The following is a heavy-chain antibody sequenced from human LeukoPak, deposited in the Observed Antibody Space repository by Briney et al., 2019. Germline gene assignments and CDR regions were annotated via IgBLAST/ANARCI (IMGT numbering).Heavy chain of an antibody. CDR2: IPSGGTT. D-gene: IGHD6-19*01. J-gene: IGHJ3*02. V-gene: IGHV3-66*01. CDR3: ARGMAVAATDAFDI. Sequence: PGGSLRLSCAASGFTVSNNYMSWVRQAPGKGLEWVSLIPSGGTTYYADSVKGRFTISRDNSQNTLYLQMNSLRAEDTAVYYCARGMAVAATDAFDIWGQGTMVTVSS. CDR1: GFTVSNNY.